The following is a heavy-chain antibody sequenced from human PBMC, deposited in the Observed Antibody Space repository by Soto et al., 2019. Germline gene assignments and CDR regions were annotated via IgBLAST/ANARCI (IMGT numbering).Heavy chain of an antibody. Sequence: GGSLRHSCAASGFTFSSYAMSWVRQAPGKGLEWVSAISGSGGSTYYADSVKGRFTISRDNSKNTLYLQMNSLRAEDTAVYYCAKDLNTVTTTILDYWGQGTLVTVSS. CDR2: ISGSGGST. V-gene: IGHV3-23*01. CDR3: AKDLNTVTTTILDY. D-gene: IGHD4-17*01. J-gene: IGHJ4*02. CDR1: GFTFSSYA.